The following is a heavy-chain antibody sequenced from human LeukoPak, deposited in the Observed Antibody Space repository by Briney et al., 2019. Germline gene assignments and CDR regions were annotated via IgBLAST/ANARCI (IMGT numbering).Heavy chain of an antibody. CDR3: ARHRPGFFGVVIILFDY. V-gene: IGHV3-30*03. Sequence: GRSLRLSCAASGFTFSSYGMHWVRQAPGKGLEWVAVISYDGSNKYYADSVKGRFTISRDNSKNTLYLQMNSLRAEDTAVYYCARHRPGFFGVVIILFDYWGQGTLVTVSS. D-gene: IGHD3-3*01. CDR1: GFTFSSYG. J-gene: IGHJ4*02. CDR2: ISYDGSNK.